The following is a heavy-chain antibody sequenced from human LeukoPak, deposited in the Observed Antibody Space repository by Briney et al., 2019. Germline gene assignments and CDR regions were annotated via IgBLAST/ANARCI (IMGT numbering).Heavy chain of an antibody. D-gene: IGHD5-12*01. CDR3: AVIVATVLGDY. CDR1: GYTFTSYD. Sequence: ASVKVSCKASGYTFTSYDINWVRQATGQGLEWMGWMNPNSGNTGYAQKFQGRVTITRNTSISTAYVELSRLRSDDTAVYYCAVIVATVLGDYWGQGTLVTVSS. V-gene: IGHV1-8*02. CDR2: MNPNSGNT. J-gene: IGHJ4*02.